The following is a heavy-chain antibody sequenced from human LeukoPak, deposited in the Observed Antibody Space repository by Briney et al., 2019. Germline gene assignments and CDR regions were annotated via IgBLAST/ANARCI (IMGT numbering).Heavy chain of an antibody. D-gene: IGHD4-11*01. V-gene: IGHV4-59*01. CDR1: GGSISSYY. Sequence: SETLSLTCTVSGGSISSYYWSWIRQPPGKGLERIGYIYYSGSTNYNPSLKSRVTISVDTSKNQFSLKLSSVTAADTAVYYCARDRSSAHGGTTVTTGYYYYYMDVWGKGTTVTVSS. CDR2: IYYSGST. CDR3: ARDRSSAHGGTTVTTGYYYYYMDV. J-gene: IGHJ6*03.